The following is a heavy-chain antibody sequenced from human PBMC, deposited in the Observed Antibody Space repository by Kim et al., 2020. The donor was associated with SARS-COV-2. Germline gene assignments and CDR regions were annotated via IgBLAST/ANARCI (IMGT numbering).Heavy chain of an antibody. CDR3: AREGYDILTGYYYYYGMDV. J-gene: IGHJ6*01. Sequence: SETLSLTCAVYGGSFSGYYWSWIRQPPGKGLEWIGEINHSGSTNYNPSLKSRVTISVDTSKNQFSLKLSSVTAADTAVYYCAREGYDILTGYYYYYGMDV. CDR1: GGSFSGYY. V-gene: IGHV4-34*01. CDR2: INHSGST. D-gene: IGHD3-9*01.